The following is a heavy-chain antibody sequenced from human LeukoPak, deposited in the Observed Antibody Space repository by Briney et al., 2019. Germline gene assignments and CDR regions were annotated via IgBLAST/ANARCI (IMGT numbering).Heavy chain of an antibody. CDR1: GYTFTSYY. J-gene: IGHJ4*02. V-gene: IGHV1-46*01. CDR3: ARVGVFYDSSGYYSD. CDR2: INPSGGST. Sequence: ASVKVSCKASGYTFTSYYMHWVRQAPGQGLEWMGIINPSGGSTGYAQKFQGRVTMTRDTSTSTVYMELSSLRSEDTAVYYCARVGVFYDSSGYYSDWGQGTLITVSS. D-gene: IGHD3-22*01.